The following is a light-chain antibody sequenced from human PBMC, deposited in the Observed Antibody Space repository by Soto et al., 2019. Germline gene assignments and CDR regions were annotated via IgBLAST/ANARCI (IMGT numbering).Light chain of an antibody. J-gene: IGKJ2*01. CDR2: KAS. Sequence: DIQMTQSPSTLSASVGDRVTITCRASQSITSRLAWYQQRPGKAPKVLIYKASSLESGVPSRFSGSGSGTEFTLTISSLQPDDSANYYCQQYNSFPFTFGQGTKLEIK. CDR1: QSITSR. CDR3: QQYNSFPFT. V-gene: IGKV1-5*03.